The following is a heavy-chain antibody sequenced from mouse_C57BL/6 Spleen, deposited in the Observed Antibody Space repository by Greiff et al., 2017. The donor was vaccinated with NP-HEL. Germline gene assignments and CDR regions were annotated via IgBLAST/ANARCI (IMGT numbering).Heavy chain of an antibody. V-gene: IGHV14-1*01. CDR1: GFNIKDYY. D-gene: IGHD2-2*01. CDR3: TTVYGYDAGWYFDV. CDR2: IDPEAGDT. Sequence: VQLQQSGAELVRPGASVKLSCTASGFNIKDYYMHWVKQRPEQGLEWIGRIDPEAGDTEYAPKFQGKATMTADNSSNTAYLQLSSLTSEDTAVYYCTTVYGYDAGWYFDVWGTGTTVTVSS. J-gene: IGHJ1*03.